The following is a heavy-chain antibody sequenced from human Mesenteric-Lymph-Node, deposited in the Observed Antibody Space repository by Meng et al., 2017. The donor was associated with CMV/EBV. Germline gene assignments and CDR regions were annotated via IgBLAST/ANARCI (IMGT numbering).Heavy chain of an antibody. Sequence: QLQLQDSGPGLVKPSETLSLSCIVSGDSISNSPYYWTWIRQPPGKGLEWIGSVHHSGTTYYNPSLKGRLTIPVDTSANLFSLRLTTVTAADTATYYCARRGNYDSDYSEYWGQGTLVTVSS. CDR3: ARRGNYDSDYSEY. V-gene: IGHV4-39*01. J-gene: IGHJ4*02. CDR1: GDSISNSPYY. CDR2: VHHSGTT. D-gene: IGHD3-22*01.